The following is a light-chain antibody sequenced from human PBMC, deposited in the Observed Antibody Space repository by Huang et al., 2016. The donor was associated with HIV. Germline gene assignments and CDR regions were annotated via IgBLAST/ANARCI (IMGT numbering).Light chain of an antibody. CDR3: MQGLRTPRT. CDR2: LGS. V-gene: IGKV2-28*01. CDR1: QSLLHSDGNNY. Sequence: DVVMTQSPLSLPVTPGEPASISFRSSQSLLHSDGNNYFDWYLKKPGQSPQLLIYLGSNRASGVPERFSGSGSGTDFTLKISRVEAEDVGVYYCMQGLRTPRTFGQGTRLEIK. J-gene: IGKJ2*01.